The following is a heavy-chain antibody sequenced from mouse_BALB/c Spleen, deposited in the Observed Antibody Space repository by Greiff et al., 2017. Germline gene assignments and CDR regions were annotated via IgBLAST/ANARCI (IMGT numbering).Heavy chain of an antibody. CDR2: IDPYYGGT. D-gene: IGHD1-1*02. J-gene: IGHJ4*01. Sequence: LVESGPELEKPGASVKISCKASGYSFTGYNMNWVKQSNGKSLEWIGNIDPYYGGTSYNQKFKGKATLTVDKSSNTAYMQLSSLTSEDSAVYYCARGGSPYAMDYWGQGTSVTVSS. V-gene: IGHV1S135*01. CDR1: GYSFTGYN. CDR3: ARGGSPYAMDY.